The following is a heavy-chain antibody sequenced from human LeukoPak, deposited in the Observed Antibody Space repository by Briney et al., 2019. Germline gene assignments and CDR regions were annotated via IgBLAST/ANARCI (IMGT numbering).Heavy chain of an antibody. V-gene: IGHV3-48*03. Sequence: PGGSLRLSCAASGFTFSSYDMDWVRQAPGKGLEWVSYVSSRGRTIYYADSVRGRFTISRDNAKNSLYLQMNSLRAEDTAVYYCARAGWDVLANGYFDYWGQGTLVTVSS. D-gene: IGHD6-19*01. CDR3: ARAGWDVLANGYFDY. CDR1: GFTFSSYD. J-gene: IGHJ4*02. CDR2: VSSRGRTI.